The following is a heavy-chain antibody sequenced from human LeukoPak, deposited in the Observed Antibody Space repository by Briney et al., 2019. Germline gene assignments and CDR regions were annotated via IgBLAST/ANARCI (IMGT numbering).Heavy chain of an antibody. J-gene: IGHJ4*02. Sequence: ASVKVSCKASGYSFSVYYIHWVRQAPGQGLEWMGWINPNTGATNYAQKFHGTVTMTRDTSTSTAYMELTRLRSDDTGVYYCARDQNYFDTTAYYGIDCWGQGTLVTVSS. V-gene: IGHV1-2*02. CDR2: INPNTGAT. CDR3: ARDQNYFDTTAYYGIDC. CDR1: GYSFSVYY. D-gene: IGHD3-22*01.